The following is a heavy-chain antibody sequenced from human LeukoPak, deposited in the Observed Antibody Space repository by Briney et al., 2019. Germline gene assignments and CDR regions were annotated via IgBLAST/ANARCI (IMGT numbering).Heavy chain of an antibody. D-gene: IGHD5-12*01. CDR1: GFTFSSYG. CDR2: ISYDGSNK. CDR3: AKDLGPDIVGTLDY. V-gene: IGHV3-30*18. Sequence: GGSLRLSCAASGFTFSSYGVHWVRQAPGKGLEWVAVISYDGSNKYYADSVKGRFTISRDNSKNSLYLQMNSLRAEDTALYYCAKDLGPDIVGTLDYWGQGTLVTVSS. J-gene: IGHJ4*02.